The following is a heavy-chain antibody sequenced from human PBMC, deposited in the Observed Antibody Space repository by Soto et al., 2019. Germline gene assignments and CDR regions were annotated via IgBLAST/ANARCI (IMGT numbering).Heavy chain of an antibody. CDR3: VKDGSSGWPYYYGMDV. D-gene: IGHD6-19*01. Sequence: QVQLVESGGGVVQPGRSLRLSCAASGFTFSSYGMHWVRQAPGKGLEWVAVISYDGSNKYYADSVKGRFTISRDNSKNTRYLHRSSLRAEDTAVYYCVKDGSSGWPYYYGMDVWGQGTTVTVSS. V-gene: IGHV3-30*18. CDR1: GFTFSSYG. J-gene: IGHJ6*02. CDR2: ISYDGSNK.